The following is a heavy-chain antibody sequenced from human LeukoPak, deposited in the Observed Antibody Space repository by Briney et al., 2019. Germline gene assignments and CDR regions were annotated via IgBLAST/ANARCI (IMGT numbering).Heavy chain of an antibody. Sequence: PSETLSLTCAVYGGSFSGYYWSWIRQPPGKGLEWIGEINHSGSTNYNPSLKGRVTISVDTSKNQFSLKLSSVTAADTAVYYCARVGIAAAGYYYYGMDVWGQGTTVTVSS. CDR2: INHSGST. V-gene: IGHV4-34*01. D-gene: IGHD6-13*01. J-gene: IGHJ6*02. CDR1: GGSFSGYY. CDR3: ARVGIAAAGYYYYGMDV.